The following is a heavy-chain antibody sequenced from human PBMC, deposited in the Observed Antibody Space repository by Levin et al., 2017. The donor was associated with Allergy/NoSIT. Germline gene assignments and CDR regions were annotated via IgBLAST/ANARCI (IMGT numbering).Heavy chain of an antibody. CDR1: GFTFSSYA. J-gene: IGHJ4*02. CDR2: ISGSGGST. V-gene: IGHV3-23*01. CDR3: AKESYSGSGSYYPLYYFDY. D-gene: IGHD3-10*01. Sequence: GGSLRLSCAASGFTFSSYAMSWVRQAPGKGLEWVSAISGSGGSTYYADSVKGRFTISRDNSKNTLYLQMNSLRAEDTAVYYCAKESYSGSGSYYPLYYFDYWGQGTLVTVSS.